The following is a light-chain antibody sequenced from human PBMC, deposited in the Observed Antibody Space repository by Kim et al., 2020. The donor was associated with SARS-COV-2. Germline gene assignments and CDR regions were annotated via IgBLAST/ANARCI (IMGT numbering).Light chain of an antibody. V-gene: IGKV3-15*01. CDR1: VSSN. CDR2: GAS. Sequence: VSSNLAWYQHKPGQAPRLLIYGASTRATGAPARFSGGGSGTEFTLTITSLQSEDSAVYYCQHYYNWPYTFGQGTKLEI. J-gene: IGKJ2*01. CDR3: QHYYNWPYT.